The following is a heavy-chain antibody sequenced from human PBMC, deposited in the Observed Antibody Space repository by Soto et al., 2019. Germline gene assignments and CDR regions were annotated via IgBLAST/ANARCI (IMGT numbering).Heavy chain of an antibody. CDR1: GGSFSSNP. D-gene: IGHD5-18*01. V-gene: IGHV1-69*01. J-gene: IGHJ4*02. CDR2: IIPIFATV. Sequence: QVQLVQSGSDVKKPGSSVKVSCKASGGSFSSNPISWVRQAPGQGLEWMAGIIPIFATVHYAQKFQGRVTITADESTSTAYMELTSLRSEDTAVYFCARGGRGYSSAPRYYFDYWGQGTLVTVS. CDR3: ARGGRGYSSAPRYYFDY.